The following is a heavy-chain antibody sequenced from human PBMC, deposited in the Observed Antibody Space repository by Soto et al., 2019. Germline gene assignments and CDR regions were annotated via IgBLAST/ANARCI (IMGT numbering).Heavy chain of an antibody. J-gene: IGHJ4*02. CDR2: INKNGGST. Sequence: EVQLLESGGGLVQPGGSLRLSCAASGFTFSTYAMSWVRQAPGKGLEWVSSINKNGGSTFYADSVKGRFTISRDNSKDTLFLQMNSLRAEDTALYYCAKRPSYDFVNWGQGTLLTVSS. D-gene: IGHD3-3*01. V-gene: IGHV3-23*01. CDR3: AKRPSYDFVN. CDR1: GFTFSTYA.